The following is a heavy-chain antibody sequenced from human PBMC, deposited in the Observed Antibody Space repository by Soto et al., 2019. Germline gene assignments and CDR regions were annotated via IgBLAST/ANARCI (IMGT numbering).Heavy chain of an antibody. D-gene: IGHD6-13*01. J-gene: IGHJ4*02. CDR3: ARHPILSSGWSDY. CDR2: NYYSGNT. Sequence: SETLSLTCTVSGGSISSSSYYWGWIRQPPGKGLEWIGSNYYSGNTYYNPTLQSRVTIYADTYKNQLYLKPTTVTAADTAEYYFARHPILSSGWSDYWGQGTLVTVSS. V-gene: IGHV4-39*01. CDR1: GGSISSSSYY.